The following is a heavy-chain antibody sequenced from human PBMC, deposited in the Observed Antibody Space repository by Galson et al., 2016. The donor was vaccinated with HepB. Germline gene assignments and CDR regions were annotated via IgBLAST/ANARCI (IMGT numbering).Heavy chain of an antibody. Sequence: SLRLSCAASGFTFSHFGVAWIRQAPGKGLEWVSGISASGASGGRTFYANSVKGRFTMSRDNSKNTIYLQMDSLRAEDTAIYYCAKFAMLLISDVDDALDLWGHGTMVVVSS. CDR1: GFTFSHFG. V-gene: IGHV3-23*01. D-gene: IGHD3-10*01. J-gene: IGHJ3*01. CDR2: ISASGASGGRT. CDR3: AKFAMLLISDVDDALDL.